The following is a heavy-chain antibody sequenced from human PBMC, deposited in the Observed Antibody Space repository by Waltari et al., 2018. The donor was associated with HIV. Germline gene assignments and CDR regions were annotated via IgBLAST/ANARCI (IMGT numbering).Heavy chain of an antibody. D-gene: IGHD6-19*01. J-gene: IGHJ4*02. CDR1: GGSISSRNYY. V-gene: IGHV4-39*07. CDR2: IFYSGNT. CDR3: ARQWLALHFDY. Sequence: QLQVQESGPGLVKPSETLPLTCTVSGGSISSRNYYWGWIRQPPGKGLEWIGFIFYSGNTYSNPSLKSRVTISVDTSKSQFSLNLSSVTAADTAVYYCARQWLALHFDYWGQGTLVTVSS.